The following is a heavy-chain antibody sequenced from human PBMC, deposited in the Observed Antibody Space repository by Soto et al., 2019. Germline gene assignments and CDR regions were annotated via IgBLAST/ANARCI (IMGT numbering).Heavy chain of an antibody. CDR1: GGSISSTNW. J-gene: IGHJ4*02. V-gene: IGHV4-4*02. Sequence: QVQLQESGPGLVKPSGTLSLTCAVSGGSISSTNWWTWVRQSPGRGLEWIGEIYHSGTTNYSPSLKSRVNIAVDMSTNHLSLTLISVTAADTAVYYCAFPATADFDYWGKGILVTASS. CDR2: IYHSGTT. D-gene: IGHD6-13*01. CDR3: AFPATADFDY.